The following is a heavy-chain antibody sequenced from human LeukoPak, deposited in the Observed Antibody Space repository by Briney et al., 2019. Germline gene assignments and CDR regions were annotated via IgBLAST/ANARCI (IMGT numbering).Heavy chain of an antibody. Sequence: GASVKVSCKASGYTFTSYYMHWVRQAPGQGLEWMGIINPSGGSTSYAQKFQGRVTMTRDTSTSTVYMELSSLRSEDTAVYYCARASHYGSGSYTWFDPWGQGTLVTVSS. V-gene: IGHV1-46*01. CDR3: ARASHYGSGSYTWFDP. CDR1: GYTFTSYY. J-gene: IGHJ5*02. CDR2: INPSGGST. D-gene: IGHD3-10*01.